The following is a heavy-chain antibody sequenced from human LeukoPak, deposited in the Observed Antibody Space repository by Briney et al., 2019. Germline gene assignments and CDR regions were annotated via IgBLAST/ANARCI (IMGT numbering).Heavy chain of an antibody. CDR1: GGSISSYY. D-gene: IGHD3-3*01. Sequence: SETLSLTCTVSGGSISSYYWSWIRQPPGKGLEWIGYIYTSGSTNYNPSLRSRVTISVDTSKNQFSLKLSSVTAADTAVYYCARDSNAAYYDFWSGYSPYNWFDPWGQGTLVTVSS. V-gene: IGHV4-4*09. CDR2: IYTSGST. CDR3: ARDSNAAYYDFWSGYSPYNWFDP. J-gene: IGHJ5*02.